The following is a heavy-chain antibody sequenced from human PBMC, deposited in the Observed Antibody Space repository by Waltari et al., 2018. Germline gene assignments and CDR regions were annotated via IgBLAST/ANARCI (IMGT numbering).Heavy chain of an antibody. CDR1: GGSISSYY. CDR3: ARDSREPAANYYYYYYMDV. D-gene: IGHD2-2*01. V-gene: IGHV4-59*01. CDR2: IYYSGST. J-gene: IGHJ6*03. Sequence: QVQLQESGPGLVKPSETLSLTCTVSGGSISSYYWSWIRQPPGKGLEWIGYIYYSGSTNYNPSLKSRVTISVDTSKNQFSLKLSSVTAADTAVYYCARDSREPAANYYYYYYMDVWGKGTTVTVSS.